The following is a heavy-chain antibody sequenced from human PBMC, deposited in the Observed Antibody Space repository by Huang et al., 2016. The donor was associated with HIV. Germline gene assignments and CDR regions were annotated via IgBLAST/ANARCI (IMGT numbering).Heavy chain of an antibody. CDR3: ARDWSFGSSTSPAD. CDR2: INPKGGGT. J-gene: IGHJ4*02. Sequence: QVQLVQSGAEVKNPGASVRVSNIHWVRQDPGKGLEWMGWINPKGGGTMYAQRFQVRVTMTRDTTISTVHMDLRRIQSDDTAVYFCARDWSFGSSTSPADWGQGTLVTVSS. V-gene: IGHV1-2*02. D-gene: IGHD6-6*01.